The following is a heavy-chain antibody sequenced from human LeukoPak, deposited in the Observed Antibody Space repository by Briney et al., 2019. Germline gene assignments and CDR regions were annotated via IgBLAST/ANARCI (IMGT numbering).Heavy chain of an antibody. V-gene: IGHV3-23*01. CDR2: IRGSDRET. Sequence: PGGSLRLSCAASGFTFSSYAMSWVRQAPGKGLEWVSTIRGSDRETYYADSVKGRFTVSRDNSKNTLYLQMNSLRAEDTAVYYCARRGGSSRGSQGDDYWGQGTQVTVSS. D-gene: IGHD6-13*01. CDR1: GFTFSSYA. CDR3: ARRGGSSRGSQGDDY. J-gene: IGHJ4*02.